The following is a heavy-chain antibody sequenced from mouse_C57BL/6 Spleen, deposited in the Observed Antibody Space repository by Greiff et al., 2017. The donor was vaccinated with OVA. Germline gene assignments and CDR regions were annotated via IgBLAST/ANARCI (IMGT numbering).Heavy chain of an antibody. D-gene: IGHD1-1*01. V-gene: IGHV1-52*01. CDR3: ARFNYYGSSYDY. J-gene: IGHJ2*01. CDR2: IDPSDSET. CDR1: GYTFTSYW. Sequence: QVQLQHPGAELVRPGSSVKLSCKASGYTFTSYWMHWVKQRPIQGLEWIGNIDPSDSETHYNQKFKDKATLTVDKSSSTAYMQLSSLTSEDSAVYYCARFNYYGSSYDYWGQGATLTVSS.